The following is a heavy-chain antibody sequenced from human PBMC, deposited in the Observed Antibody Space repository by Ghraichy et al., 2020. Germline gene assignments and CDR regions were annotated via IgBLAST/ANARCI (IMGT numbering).Heavy chain of an antibody. D-gene: IGHD2-21*01. J-gene: IGHJ4*02. CDR1: EDYISRNSYY. V-gene: IGHV4-39*02. Sequence: SETLSLSCNVSEDYISRNSYYWGWIRQPPGKSLEWIGTVSYSGNTYYHPSLKSRVTLSLDPSKSQFYLRLTSVTAADTAVYFCARVPGVAMAHQDHWGQGTLITVSS. CDR2: VSYSGNT. CDR3: ARVPGVAMAHQDH.